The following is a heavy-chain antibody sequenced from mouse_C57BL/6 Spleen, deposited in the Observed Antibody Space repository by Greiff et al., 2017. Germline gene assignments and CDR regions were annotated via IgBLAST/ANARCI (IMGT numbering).Heavy chain of an antibody. Sequence: EVMLVESGGGLVKPGGSLKLSCAASGFTFSSYAMSWVRQTPEKRLGWVATISDGGSYTYYPDNVKGRFTISRDNAKNNLYLQMSHLKSEDTAMYYCARYYYGSSYFDYWGQGTTLTVSS. J-gene: IGHJ2*01. CDR3: ARYYYGSSYFDY. V-gene: IGHV5-4*03. CDR2: ISDGGSYT. CDR1: GFTFSSYA. D-gene: IGHD1-1*01.